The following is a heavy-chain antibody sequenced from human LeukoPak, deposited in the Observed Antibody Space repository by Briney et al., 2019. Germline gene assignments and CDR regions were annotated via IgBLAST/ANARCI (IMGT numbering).Heavy chain of an antibody. V-gene: IGHV3-21*01. CDR3: ARAAKDAFDI. CDR1: GFTFSSYN. Sequence: PGGSLRLSCAASGFTFSSYNMNWVRQAPGKGLEWVSSISSSSSYIYYADSVKGRFTISRDNAKNSLYLQMNSLRAEDTAVYYCARAAKDAFDIWGQGTMVTVSS. CDR2: ISSSSSYI. J-gene: IGHJ3*02.